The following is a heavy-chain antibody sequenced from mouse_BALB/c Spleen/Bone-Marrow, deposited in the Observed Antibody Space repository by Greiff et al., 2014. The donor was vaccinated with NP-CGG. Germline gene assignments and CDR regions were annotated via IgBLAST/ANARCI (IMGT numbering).Heavy chain of an antibody. CDR2: IDPENGNI. J-gene: IGHJ2*01. CDR1: GFNIKDTY. CDR3: TRRGFDF. V-gene: IGHV14-3*02. Sequence: VQLQQSGAELVKPGASVKLSCTASGFNIKDTYIHWVKRRPEQGLEWIGRIDPENGNIEHDPKFQVKATITADTSSNTAYLQLSSLTSEDTAVYYCTRRGFDFWGQGTTLTVSS.